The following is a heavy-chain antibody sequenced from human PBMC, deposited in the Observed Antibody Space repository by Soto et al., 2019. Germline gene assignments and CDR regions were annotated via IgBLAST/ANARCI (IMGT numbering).Heavy chain of an antibody. Sequence: SETLSLTCTVSGGSVSSGSYYWSWIRQPPGKGLEWIGYIYYSGSTNYNPSLKSRVTISVDTSKNQFSLKLSSVTAADTAVYYCARKSGYYYYGMDVWGQGTTVTVSS. J-gene: IGHJ6*02. V-gene: IGHV4-61*01. CDR2: IYYSGST. D-gene: IGHD3-3*01. CDR3: ARKSGYYYYGMDV. CDR1: GGSVSSGSYY.